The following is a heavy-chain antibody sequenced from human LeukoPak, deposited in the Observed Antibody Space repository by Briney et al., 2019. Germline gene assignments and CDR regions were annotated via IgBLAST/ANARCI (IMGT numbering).Heavy chain of an antibody. Sequence: SETLSLTCTVSGGSISSYYWSWIRQPPGKGLEWIGYIYYSGSTDYNPSLKSRVTMSVDTSKNQFSLKLSSVTAADTAVYYCASSDYYDSSGYYFDYWGQGTLVTVSS. D-gene: IGHD3-22*01. V-gene: IGHV4-59*12. CDR2: IYYSGST. CDR3: ASSDYYDSSGYYFDY. J-gene: IGHJ4*02. CDR1: GGSISSYY.